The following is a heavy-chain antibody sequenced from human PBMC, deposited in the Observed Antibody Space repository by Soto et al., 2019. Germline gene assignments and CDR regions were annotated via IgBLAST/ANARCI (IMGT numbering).Heavy chain of an antibody. J-gene: IGHJ4*02. CDR3: ATASNQITMIRGVGCFDY. CDR1: GFTFSNYG. V-gene: IGHV3-23*01. Sequence: DVQVLESGGGLVQPGGSQRLSCAASGFTFSNYGMSWVRQAPGKGLEWDTSISNRGGSTYYADSVKGRFTISRDTSKNTLYLQMDSLSVEDTAIYYCATASNQITMIRGVGCFDYWGKGTLVTVSS. D-gene: IGHD3-10*01. CDR2: ISNRGGST.